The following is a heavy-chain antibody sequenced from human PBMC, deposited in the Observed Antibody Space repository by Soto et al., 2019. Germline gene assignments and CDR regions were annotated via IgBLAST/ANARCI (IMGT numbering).Heavy chain of an antibody. CDR1: GFTFSSYW. D-gene: IGHD6-6*01. CDR2: IKQDGSEK. CDR3: ARNPRPGSSSSLWYYYGMDV. J-gene: IGHJ6*02. Sequence: PGGSLRLSCAASGFTFSSYWMSWVRQAPGKGLEWVANIKQDGSEKYYVDSVKGRFTISRDNAKNSLYLQMNSLRAEDTAVYYCARNPRPGSSSSLWYYYGMDVWGQGTTVTVSS. V-gene: IGHV3-7*01.